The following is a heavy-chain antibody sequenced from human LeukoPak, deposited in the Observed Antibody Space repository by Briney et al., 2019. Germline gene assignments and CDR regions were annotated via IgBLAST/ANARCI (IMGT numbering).Heavy chain of an antibody. V-gene: IGHV3-48*01. D-gene: IGHD1-26*01. CDR3: ARSSGTYLSYDAFVI. CDR1: GFTFSTYS. CDR2: ISDSSSFK. Sequence: GGSLCLSCAASGFTFSTYSMNWVRQAPGKGLEWISYISDSSSFKYYADSVKGRFIISRDNAKNSLYLQMDSLRAEDTAVFYCARSSGTYLSYDAFVIWGQRPTVTVS. J-gene: IGHJ3*02.